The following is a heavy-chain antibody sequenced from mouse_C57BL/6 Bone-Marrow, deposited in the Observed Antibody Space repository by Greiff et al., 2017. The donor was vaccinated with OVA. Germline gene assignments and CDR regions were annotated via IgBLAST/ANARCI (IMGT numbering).Heavy chain of an antibody. J-gene: IGHJ1*03. D-gene: IGHD1-1*01. CDR3: ASHYGSSYYWYFDV. CDR2: ISDGGSYT. V-gene: IGHV5-4*03. Sequence: DVKLQESGGGLVKPGGSLKLSCAASGFTFSSYAMSWVRQTPEKRLEWVATISDGGSYTYYPDNVKGRFTISRDNAKNNLYLQMSHLKSEDTAMYYCASHYGSSYYWYFDVWGTGTTVTVSS. CDR1: GFTFSSYA.